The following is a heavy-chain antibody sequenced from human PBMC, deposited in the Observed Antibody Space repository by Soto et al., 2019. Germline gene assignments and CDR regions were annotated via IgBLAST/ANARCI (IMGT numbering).Heavy chain of an antibody. V-gene: IGHV1-2*02. Sequence: QVHLVQSGAEVEKPGASVKVSCNTSGYTFTAYFMHWVRQAPGQGLEWMGWINPNHGGTDYAQKFKGRVTMTRDTSTTTFYMELSSLRSDDTAVYFWARARFSGRVGYFDMWGQGTKVTVSS. D-gene: IGHD1-26*01. CDR3: ARARFSGRVGYFDM. CDR2: INPNHGGT. J-gene: IGHJ3*02. CDR1: GYTFTAYF.